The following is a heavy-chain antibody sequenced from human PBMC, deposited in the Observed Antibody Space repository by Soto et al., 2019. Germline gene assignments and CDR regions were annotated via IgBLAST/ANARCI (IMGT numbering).Heavy chain of an antibody. Sequence: SVKVSCKASGFTFTSSAMQWVRQARGQRLEWIGWIVVGSGNTNYAQKFQERVTITRDMSTSTAYMELSSLRSEDTAVYYCAAADSGYDLGFYYSYGMDVWGQGTTVTVSS. CDR1: GFTFTSSA. V-gene: IGHV1-58*02. CDR2: IVVGSGNT. CDR3: AAADSGYDLGFYYSYGMDV. J-gene: IGHJ6*02. D-gene: IGHD5-12*01.